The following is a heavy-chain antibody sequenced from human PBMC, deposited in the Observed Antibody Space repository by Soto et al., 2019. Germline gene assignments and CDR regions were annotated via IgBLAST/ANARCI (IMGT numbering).Heavy chain of an antibody. CDR2: INPNGGST. CDR1: GYTFTSYY. V-gene: IGHV1-46*03. Sequence: QVQLVQSGAEVKKPGASVKVSCKASGYTFTSYYMHWVRQAPGQGLEWMEIINPNGGSTNYAQKFQGRVTMTRDTSTSTVYMELSSLRSEDTAVYYCASDGSVVVSATKHCDYWGQGTLVTVFS. J-gene: IGHJ4*02. D-gene: IGHD2-15*01. CDR3: ASDGSVVVSATKHCDY.